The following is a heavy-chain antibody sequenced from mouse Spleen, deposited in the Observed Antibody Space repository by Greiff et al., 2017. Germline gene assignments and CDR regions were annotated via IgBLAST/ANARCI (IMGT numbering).Heavy chain of an antibody. Sequence: EVQLQQSGAELVRPGASVKLSCTASGFNIKDDYMHWVKQRPEQGLEWIGWIDPENGDTEYASKFQGNATITADTSSNTAYLQLSSLTSEDTAVYYCTNYRYAHYFDYWGQGTTLTVSS. CDR3: TNYRYAHYFDY. J-gene: IGHJ2*01. V-gene: IGHV14-4*01. CDR2: IDPENGDT. CDR1: GFNIKDDY. D-gene: IGHD2-14*01.